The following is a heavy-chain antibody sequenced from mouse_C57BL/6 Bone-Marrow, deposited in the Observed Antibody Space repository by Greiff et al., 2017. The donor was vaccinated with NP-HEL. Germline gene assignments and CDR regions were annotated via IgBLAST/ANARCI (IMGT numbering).Heavy chain of an antibody. J-gene: IGHJ4*01. Sequence: EVQLQESGGGLVKPGGSLKLSCAASGFTFSDYGMHWVRQAPEKGLEWVAYISSGSSTIYYADTVKGRFTISRDNAKNTLFLQMTSLRSEDTAMYYCARNYYGSSPGLMDYWGQGTSVTVSS. CDR1: GFTFSDYG. V-gene: IGHV5-17*01. CDR2: ISSGSSTI. D-gene: IGHD1-1*01. CDR3: ARNYYGSSPGLMDY.